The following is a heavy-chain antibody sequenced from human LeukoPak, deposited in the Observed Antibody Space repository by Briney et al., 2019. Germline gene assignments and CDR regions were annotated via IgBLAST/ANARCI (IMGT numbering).Heavy chain of an antibody. Sequence: GESLKISCRYSGYSFASYWFGWVRHMPGKGLEWIGVIYPGDSDTRYSPSLEGQVTISGDKSTSSAFLQWSSLRASDTAMYYCARRSYEGSTSAFDIWGQGTMVIVSA. CDR2: IYPGDSDT. CDR3: ARRSYEGSTSAFDI. J-gene: IGHJ3*02. V-gene: IGHV5-51*01. CDR1: GYSFASYW. D-gene: IGHD5-12*01.